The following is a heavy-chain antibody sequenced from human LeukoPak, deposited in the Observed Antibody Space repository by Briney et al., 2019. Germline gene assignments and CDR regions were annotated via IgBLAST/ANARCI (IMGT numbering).Heavy chain of an antibody. CDR2: IYYSGST. D-gene: IGHD1-26*01. CDR1: GGSISRSSYY. J-gene: IGHJ5*02. V-gene: IGHV4-39*07. Sequence: SETLSLTCTVSGGSISRSSYYWGWIRQPPGKGLEWIGSIYYSGSTYYNPSLKSRVTISVDTSKNHFSLKLSSVTAADTAVYYCARARSYLNWFDPWGQGTLVTVSS. CDR3: ARARSYLNWFDP.